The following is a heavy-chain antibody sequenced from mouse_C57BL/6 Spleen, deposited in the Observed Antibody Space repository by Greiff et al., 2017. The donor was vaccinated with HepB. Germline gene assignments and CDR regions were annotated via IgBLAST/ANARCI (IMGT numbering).Heavy chain of an antibody. V-gene: IGHV1-66*01. CDR3: ASPITTVVFDY. Sequence: QVQLKESGPELVKPGASVKISCKASGYSFTSYYIHWVKQRPGQGLEWIGWIYPGSGNTKYNEKFKGKATLTADTSSSTAYMQLSSLTSEDSAVYYCASPITTVVFDYWGQGTTLTVSS. CDR1: GYSFTSYY. CDR2: IYPGSGNT. J-gene: IGHJ2*01. D-gene: IGHD1-1*01.